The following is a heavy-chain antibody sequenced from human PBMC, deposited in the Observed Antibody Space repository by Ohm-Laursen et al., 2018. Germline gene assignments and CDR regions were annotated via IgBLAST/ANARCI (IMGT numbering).Heavy chain of an antibody. CDR2: INPNSGGT. Sequence: ASVKVSCKASGYTFTGYYMHWVRQAPGQGLEWMGWINPNSGGTNYAQKFQGRVTMTRDTSISTAYMELSRLRSDDTAVYYCARACCGGDCYYDAFDIWGQGTMVTVSS. CDR1: GYTFTGYY. J-gene: IGHJ3*02. CDR3: ARACCGGDCYYDAFDI. V-gene: IGHV1-2*02. D-gene: IGHD2-21*02.